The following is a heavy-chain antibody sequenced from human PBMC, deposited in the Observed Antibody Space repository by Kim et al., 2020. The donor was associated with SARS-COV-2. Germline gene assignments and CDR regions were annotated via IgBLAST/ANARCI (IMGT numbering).Heavy chain of an antibody. D-gene: IGHD2-21*02. CDR3: ARDVLGDYYFDY. V-gene: IGHV4-31*03. CDR1: GGSISSGGYY. CDR2: INYSGST. J-gene: IGHJ4*02. Sequence: SETLSLTCTVSGGSISSGGYYWSWIRQHTGKGLEWIGYINYSGSTYYNPSLKSRVTISVDTSKNQFSLKLSSVTAADTAVYYCARDVLGDYYFDYWGQGTLVTVSS.